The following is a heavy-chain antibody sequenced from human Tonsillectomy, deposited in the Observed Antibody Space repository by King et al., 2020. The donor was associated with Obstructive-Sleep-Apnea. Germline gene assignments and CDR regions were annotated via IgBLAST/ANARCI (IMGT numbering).Heavy chain of an antibody. J-gene: IGHJ4*02. CDR1: GYTFTSYG. Sequence: VQLVQSGAEVKKPGASVKVSCKASGYTFTSYGISWVRQAPGQGLEWMGWISGYNGNTNYAQKVQGRVTMTIDTSTTTVYMELRSLRSDDTAVYYCARDLVTAASSDWGQGTLVTVSS. CDR2: ISGYNGNT. D-gene: IGHD6-13*01. V-gene: IGHV1-18*01. CDR3: ARDLVTAASSD.